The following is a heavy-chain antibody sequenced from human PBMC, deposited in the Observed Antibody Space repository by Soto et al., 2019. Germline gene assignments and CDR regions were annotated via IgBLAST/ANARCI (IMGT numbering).Heavy chain of an antibody. V-gene: IGHV3-23*01. Sequence: XGSLRLSCAASGFTFSSYAMSWVRQAPGKGLEWVSAIIGSGGSTYYADSVKGRFTISRENSKNTLYLQMNSLRAEDTAVYYCAKTSNRGYYDSSGYYVDYWGQGTLVTVSS. J-gene: IGHJ4*02. D-gene: IGHD3-22*01. CDR2: IIGSGGST. CDR3: AKTSNRGYYDSSGYYVDY. CDR1: GFTFSSYA.